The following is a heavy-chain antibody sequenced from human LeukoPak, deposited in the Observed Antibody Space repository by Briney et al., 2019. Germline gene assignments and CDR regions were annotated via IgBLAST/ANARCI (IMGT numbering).Heavy chain of an antibody. CDR1: GGTFSSYA. CDR2: IIPIFGTA. Sequence: ASVRVSCKASGGTFSSYAISWVRQAPGQGLEWMGGIIPIFGTANYAQKFQGRVTITADESTSTAYMELSSLRSEDTAVYYCASTIPLAAAGTFDYWGQGTLVTVSS. D-gene: IGHD6-13*01. CDR3: ASTIPLAAAGTFDY. J-gene: IGHJ4*02. V-gene: IGHV1-69*13.